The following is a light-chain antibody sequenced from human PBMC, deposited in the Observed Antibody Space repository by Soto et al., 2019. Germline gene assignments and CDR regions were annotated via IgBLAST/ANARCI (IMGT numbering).Light chain of an antibody. CDR2: GNN. J-gene: IGLJ2*01. CDR3: AAWDDSLNGVV. Sequence: SVLTQPHSASGTPGQRVTISCSGSSSNIASNNVNWYQQLPGAAPKLLIYGNNQWPSGVPDRFSGSKSGTSASLAISGLQSEDEAVYYCAAWDDSLNGVVFGGGTKLTVL. CDR1: SSNIASNN. V-gene: IGLV1-44*01.